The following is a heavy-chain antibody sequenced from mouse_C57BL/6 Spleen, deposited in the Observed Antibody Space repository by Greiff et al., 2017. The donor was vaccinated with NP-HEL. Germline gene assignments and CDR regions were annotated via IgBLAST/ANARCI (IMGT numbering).Heavy chain of an antibody. CDR1: GYTFTDYY. CDR3: ARWDYYYGSSRFAY. J-gene: IGHJ3*01. CDR2: INPNNGGT. D-gene: IGHD1-1*01. V-gene: IGHV1-26*01. Sequence: EVQLQQSGPELVKPGASVKISCKASGYTFTDYYMNWVKQSHGKSLEWIGDINPNNGGTSYNQKFKGKATLTVDKSSSTAYMELRSLTSEDSAVYYCARWDYYYGSSRFAYWGQGTLVTVSA.